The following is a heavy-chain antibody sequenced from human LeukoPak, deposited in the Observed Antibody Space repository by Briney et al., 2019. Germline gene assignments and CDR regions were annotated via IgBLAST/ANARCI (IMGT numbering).Heavy chain of an antibody. J-gene: IGHJ4*02. CDR1: GGSISGYF. V-gene: IGHV4-4*07. CDR3: ARAGKGNSVFKPKYYFDY. CDR2: IHDNGDS. Sequence: SETLSLTCTVPGGSISGYFWSWIRQPAGKGLEWIGRIHDNGDSNHNPSLKSRVTISVDTSKNQFSLRLSSVTAAGTAVYYCARAGKGNSVFKPKYYFDYWGQGTLVTASS. D-gene: IGHD4-23*01.